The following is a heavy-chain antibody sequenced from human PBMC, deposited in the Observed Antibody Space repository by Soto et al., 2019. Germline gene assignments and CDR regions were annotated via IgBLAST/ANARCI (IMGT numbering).Heavy chain of an antibody. CDR3: ARTKVPYYYYGMDV. CDR2: IYHSGST. J-gene: IGHJ6*02. D-gene: IGHD1-1*01. Sequence: SETLSLTCAVSGGSISSGGYSWSWIRQPPGKGLEWIGYIYHSGSTYYNPSLKSRVTISVDRSKNQFSLKLSSVTAADTAVYYCARTKVPYYYYGMDVWGQGTTVTVSS. CDR1: GGSISSGGYS. V-gene: IGHV4-30-2*01.